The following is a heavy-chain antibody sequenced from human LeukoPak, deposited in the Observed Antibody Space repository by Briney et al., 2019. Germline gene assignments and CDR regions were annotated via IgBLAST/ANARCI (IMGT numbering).Heavy chain of an antibody. CDR1: GFTFSSHS. Sequence: GGSLRLSCAASGFTFSSHSMSWVRQAPGKGLEWVSSISSSGAYIYYGDSVKGRFSISRDNAKNSLYLQMNSLRAEDTAVYYCARVSRVATAQFDLWGRGTLVSVSS. V-gene: IGHV3-21*01. CDR2: ISSSGAYI. J-gene: IGHJ2*01. CDR3: ARVSRVATAQFDL. D-gene: IGHD5-12*01.